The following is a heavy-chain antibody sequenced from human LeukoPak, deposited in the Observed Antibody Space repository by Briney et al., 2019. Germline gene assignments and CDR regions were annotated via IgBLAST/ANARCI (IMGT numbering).Heavy chain of an antibody. J-gene: IGHJ4*02. V-gene: IGHV5-51*01. CDR3: ASATGSYSYFDY. Sequence: HGESLKISCKASGYSFTTHWIGWVRQMPGKGLEWMGIIYPDDSDTKYSPSFQGQVTISADKSISTAFLQWSSLKASDTAMYYCASATGSYSYFDYWGQGTLVTVSS. CDR2: IYPDDSDT. D-gene: IGHD1-26*01. CDR1: GYSFTTHW.